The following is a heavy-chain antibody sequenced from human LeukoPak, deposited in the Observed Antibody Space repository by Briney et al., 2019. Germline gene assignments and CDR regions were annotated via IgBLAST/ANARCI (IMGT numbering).Heavy chain of an antibody. D-gene: IGHD6-19*01. CDR3: ARVHSSGWATQDY. V-gene: IGHV3-48*01. J-gene: IGHJ4*02. CDR1: GFDFGPYN. CDR2: ISGSGTTI. Sequence: AGGSLRLSCEASGFDFGPYNMNWVRQAPGKGLEWVSYISGSGTTIYYTDSVKGRFTISRDNAENSLFLQMKSLRVEDTAMYYCARVHSSGWATQDYWGQGTLVTVSS.